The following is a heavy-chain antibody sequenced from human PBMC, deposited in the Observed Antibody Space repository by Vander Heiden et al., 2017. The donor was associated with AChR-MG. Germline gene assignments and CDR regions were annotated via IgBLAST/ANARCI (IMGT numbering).Heavy chain of an antibody. CDR2: ISYDGSNK. CDR3: AKDLTPREDYFDY. Sequence: QVQLVESGGGVVQPGRSLRLSCAASGFTFSSYGMHWVRQAPGKGLEWVAVISYDGSNKYYADSVKGRFTISRGNSKNTLYLQMNSLRAEDTAVYYCAKDLTPREDYFDYWGQGTLVTVSS. CDR1: GFTFSSYG. V-gene: IGHV3-30*18. J-gene: IGHJ4*02. D-gene: IGHD1-26*01.